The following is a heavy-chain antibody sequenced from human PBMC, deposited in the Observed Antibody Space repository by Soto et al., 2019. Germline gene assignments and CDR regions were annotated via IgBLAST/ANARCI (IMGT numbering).Heavy chain of an antibody. Sequence: SVKVSCKASGYTFTSYAMHWVRQAPGQRLEWMGWINAGNGNTKYSQKFQGRVTITRDTSASTAYMELSSLRSEDTAVYYCARENVGNYYYYYGMDVWGQGTTVTVSS. CDR1: GYTFTSYA. D-gene: IGHD7-27*01. CDR2: INAGNGNT. CDR3: ARENVGNYYYYYGMDV. V-gene: IGHV1-3*01. J-gene: IGHJ6*02.